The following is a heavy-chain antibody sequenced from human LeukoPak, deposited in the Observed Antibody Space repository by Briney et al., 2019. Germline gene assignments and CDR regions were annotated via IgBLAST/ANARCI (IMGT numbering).Heavy chain of an antibody. D-gene: IGHD3-3*01. Sequence: PGGSLRLSCTASGFTFGDYAMSWFRQAPGKGLEWVSSISGSGSYIYYADSLKGRFTISRDNAKNSLYLQVNSLKAEDTAVYYCARGSRFGVVGRDAFDIWGQGTMVTVSS. CDR2: ISGSGSYI. CDR1: GFTFGDYA. V-gene: IGHV3-21*01. J-gene: IGHJ3*02. CDR3: ARGSRFGVVGRDAFDI.